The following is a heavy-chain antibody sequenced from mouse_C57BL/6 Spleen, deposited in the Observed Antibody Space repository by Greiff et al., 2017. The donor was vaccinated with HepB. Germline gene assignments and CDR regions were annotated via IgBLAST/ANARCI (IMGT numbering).Heavy chain of an antibody. D-gene: IGHD6-1*01. V-gene: IGHV1-15*01. CDR2: IDPETGGT. Sequence: VQLQQSGAELVRPGASVTLSCKASGYTFTDYEMHWVKQTPVHGLEWIGAIDPETGGTAYNQKFKGKAILTADKSSSTAYMELRSLTSEDSAVYYCTEVPNHFYAMDYWGQGTSVTVSS. CDR3: TEVPNHFYAMDY. J-gene: IGHJ4*01. CDR1: GYTFTDYE.